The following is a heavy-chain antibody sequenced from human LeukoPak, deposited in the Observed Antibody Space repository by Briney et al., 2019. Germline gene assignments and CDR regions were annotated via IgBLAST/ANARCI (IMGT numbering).Heavy chain of an antibody. CDR2: INHSGST. CDR3: ARENIVVVPAAITLRVYGMDV. V-gene: IGHV4-34*01. J-gene: IGHJ6*04. D-gene: IGHD2-2*01. Sequence: PSETLSLTCAVYGGSFSGYYWSWIRQPPGKGLEWIGEINHSGSTNYNPSLKSRVTISVDTSKNQFSLKLSSVTAADTAVYYCARENIVVVPAAITLRVYGMDVWGKGTTVTVSS. CDR1: GGSFSGYY.